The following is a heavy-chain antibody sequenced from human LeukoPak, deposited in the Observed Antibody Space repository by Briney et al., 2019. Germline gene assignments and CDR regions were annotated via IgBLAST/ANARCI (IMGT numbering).Heavy chain of an antibody. CDR3: ARTGEDY. CDR2: IDQDGSGK. V-gene: IGHV3-7*01. J-gene: IGHJ4*02. Sequence: PGGSLRLSCAASGFTFNNYWMTWVRQAPGRGLEWVANIDQDGSGKYYVDSVKGRFSISRDNAKNSLYLQMNSLRVEDTAMYYCARTGEDYWGQVTLVTVSS. CDR1: GFTFNNYW.